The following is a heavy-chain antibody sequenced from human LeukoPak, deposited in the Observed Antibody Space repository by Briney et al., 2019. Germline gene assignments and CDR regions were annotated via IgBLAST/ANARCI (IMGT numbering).Heavy chain of an antibody. J-gene: IGHJ6*02. CDR1: GFAFGDYA. Sequence: PGRSLRLSCTASGFAFGDYAMSWVRQGPGKGLEWVGFIRSKVFGGTTEYAASVKGRFTISRDDSKSIAYLQMNSLKTEDTAVYYCARDLVAVAGDYYYYAMDVWGQGTTVTVSS. V-gene: IGHV3-49*04. D-gene: IGHD6-19*01. CDR3: ARDLVAVAGDYYYYAMDV. CDR2: IRSKVFGGTT.